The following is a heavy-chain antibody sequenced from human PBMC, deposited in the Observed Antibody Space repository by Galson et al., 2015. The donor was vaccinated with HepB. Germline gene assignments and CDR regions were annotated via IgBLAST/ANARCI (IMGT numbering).Heavy chain of an antibody. J-gene: IGHJ4*02. D-gene: IGHD6-19*01. Sequence: LRLSCAASGFTFSDYYMSWIRQAPGKGLEWVSYISSSSSYTNYADSVKGRFTISRDNAKNSLYLQMNSLRAEDTAVYYCARDAPSSGWEDYWGQGTLVTVSS. V-gene: IGHV3-11*06. CDR2: ISSSSSYT. CDR3: ARDAPSSGWEDY. CDR1: GFTFSDYY.